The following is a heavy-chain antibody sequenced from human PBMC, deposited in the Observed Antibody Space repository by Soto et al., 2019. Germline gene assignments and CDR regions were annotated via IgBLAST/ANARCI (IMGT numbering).Heavy chain of an antibody. CDR3: ANNIVRGVIGY. Sequence: GGSLRLSCAASGFTFSSYAMSWVRQAPGKGLEWVSAISGSGGSTYYADSVKGRFTISRDNSKNTLYLQMNSLRAEDTAVYYCANNIVRGVIGYWGQGTLVTVSS. CDR1: GFTFSSYA. V-gene: IGHV3-23*01. D-gene: IGHD3-10*01. CDR2: ISGSGGST. J-gene: IGHJ4*02.